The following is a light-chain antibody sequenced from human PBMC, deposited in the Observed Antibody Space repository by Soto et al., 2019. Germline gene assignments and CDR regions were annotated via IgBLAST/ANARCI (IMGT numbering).Light chain of an antibody. Sequence: EIVLTQSPAILSMSPGERATLSCMASQSVSSYFAWYQQKPGQAPRLLIYDASNSATGVPARFSGSGSGTDFTLTISSLEPEDFAVYYCQQRRYWPVTFGQGTKVEIK. CDR1: QSVSSY. CDR2: DAS. J-gene: IGKJ1*01. CDR3: QQRRYWPVT. V-gene: IGKV3-11*01.